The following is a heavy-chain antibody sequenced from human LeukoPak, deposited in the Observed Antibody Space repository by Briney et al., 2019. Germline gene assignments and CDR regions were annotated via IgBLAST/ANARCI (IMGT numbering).Heavy chain of an antibody. Sequence: AGGSLSLSCAASGFTFSKYWMLWVRHAPGKGLESVSRINTDGTATTYADSVKGRFTVSRDNADNTMFLQMNSVRDEDTAVYYCATKQWLAPPPDSWGQGTPVTVSS. CDR3: ATKQWLAPPPDS. D-gene: IGHD6-19*01. J-gene: IGHJ4*02. CDR2: INTDGTAT. CDR1: GFTFSKYW. V-gene: IGHV3-74*01.